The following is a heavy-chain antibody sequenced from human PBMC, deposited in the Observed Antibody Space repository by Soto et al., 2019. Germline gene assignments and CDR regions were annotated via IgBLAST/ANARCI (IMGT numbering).Heavy chain of an antibody. J-gene: IGHJ1*01. CDR3: VRGYCTSSASCEGDFQH. CDR1: GYTFTTYH. V-gene: IGHV1-46*01. CDR2: IDPIGGNT. Sequence: QVQLVQSGAEVKEPGASVKISCKASGYTFTTYHIHWVRQAPGQGLDWMGMIDPIGGNTGYARKFQDRVAMTRDTSTGTAYIAVNGLRFDDTAMYFCVRGYCTSSASCEGDFQHWGQGTLVTVSS. D-gene: IGHD2-2*01.